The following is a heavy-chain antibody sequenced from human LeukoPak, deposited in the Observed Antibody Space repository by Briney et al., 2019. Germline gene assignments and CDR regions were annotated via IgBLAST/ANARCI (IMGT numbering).Heavy chain of an antibody. J-gene: IGHJ4*02. CDR1: GGSLSSYY. CDR2: VFYSGST. Sequence: PSETLSLACTVSGGSLSSYYWSWIRQPPGQGLEWIGYVFYSGSTKYNPSLKSRVTISVDTSKNQFSLKLSSVTAADTAVYYCARIGDGYNYYYFDSWGQGTLVTVSS. CDR3: ARIGDGYNYYYFDS. V-gene: IGHV4-59*01. D-gene: IGHD5-24*01.